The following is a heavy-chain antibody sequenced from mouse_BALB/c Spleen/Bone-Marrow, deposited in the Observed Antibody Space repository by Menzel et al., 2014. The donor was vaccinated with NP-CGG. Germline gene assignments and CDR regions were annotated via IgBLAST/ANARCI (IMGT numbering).Heavy chain of an antibody. CDR1: GFNIKDTY. V-gene: IGHV14-3*02. J-gene: IGHJ3*01. Sequence: VQLKQSGAELVKPGASVKLSCTASGFNIKDTYMHWVKQRPEQGLEWIGRIDPANGNTKYDQKFQGKATITADTSSNTAYLQLSSLTSENTAVYYCAGLRPRFEFAYWGQGTLVTVSA. D-gene: IGHD2-4*01. CDR3: AGLRPRFEFAY. CDR2: IDPANGNT.